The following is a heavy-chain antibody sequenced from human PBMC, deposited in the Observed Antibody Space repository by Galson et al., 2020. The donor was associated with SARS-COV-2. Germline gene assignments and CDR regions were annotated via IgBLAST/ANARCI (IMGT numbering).Heavy chain of an antibody. D-gene: IGHD3-22*01. V-gene: IGHV4-59*01. Sequence: ASETLSLTCTVSGGSISSYYWSWIRQPPGKGLEWIGYIYYSGSTNYNPPPNSRVTISVDTSKNQFSLKLSSVTAADTAVYYCARSPRGYYDSSGDYVPGEVWFDPWGQGTLVTVSS. CDR2: IYYSGST. CDR1: GGSISSYY. CDR3: ARSPRGYYDSSGDYVPGEVWFDP. J-gene: IGHJ5*02.